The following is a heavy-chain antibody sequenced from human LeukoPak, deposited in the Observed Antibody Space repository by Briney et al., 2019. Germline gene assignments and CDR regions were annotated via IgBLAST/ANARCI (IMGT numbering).Heavy chain of an antibody. CDR1: GLTFSNQW. J-gene: IGHJ4*02. D-gene: IGHD6-19*01. CDR3: ARVIAVAGTVDY. CDR2: IWYDGSNK. Sequence: GGSLRLSCVVSGLTFSNQWMHWVRQAPGKGLEWVAVIWYDGSNKYYADSVKGRFTISRDNSKNTLYLQMNSLRAEDTAVYYCARVIAVAGTVDYWGQGTLVTVSS. V-gene: IGHV3-33*08.